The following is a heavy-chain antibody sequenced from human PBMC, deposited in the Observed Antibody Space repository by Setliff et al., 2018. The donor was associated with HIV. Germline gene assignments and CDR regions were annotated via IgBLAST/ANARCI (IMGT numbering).Heavy chain of an antibody. V-gene: IGHV3-7*04. CDR1: GFTFSSYW. J-gene: IGHJ4*02. CDR2: IKQDGSEK. D-gene: IGHD3-3*01. Sequence: PGESLKISCATFGFTFSSYWMSWVRQAPGKGLEWVANIKQDGSEKDYVDPVKGRFTISRDNAKNSLSLQMNSLRAEDTAVYYCLRERNFWSRSPGWGQGTLVTVSS. CDR3: LRERNFWSRSPG.